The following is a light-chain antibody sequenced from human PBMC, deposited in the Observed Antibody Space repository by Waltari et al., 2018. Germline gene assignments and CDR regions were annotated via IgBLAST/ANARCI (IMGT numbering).Light chain of an antibody. Sequence: QLVLTQSPSASASLGASVKLTCTLSSGHSSNVLAWHPQQAEKGPRYLMKVNSDGSHSKGDKIPDRFSGSSSGAERYLTISNLQSEDEADYYCQTGGHGTWVFGGGTKLTVL. CDR3: QTGGHGTWV. V-gene: IGLV4-69*01. CDR2: VNSDGSH. CDR1: SGHSSNV. J-gene: IGLJ3*02.